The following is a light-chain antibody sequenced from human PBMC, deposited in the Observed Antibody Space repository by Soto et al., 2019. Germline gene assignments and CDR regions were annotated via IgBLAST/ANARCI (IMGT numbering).Light chain of an antibody. J-gene: IGKJ2*01. V-gene: IGKV2-30*02. CDR1: QSLVL. Sequence: DVVMTQSPVSLPVTLGQSASISCRSSQSLVLLNWFQQRPGQSPRRLIYKVSNRDSGVPDRFSGSGSGTDFTLKISRVEAEDVGVYYCMQGTYWPYTFGQGTKLEIK. CDR2: KVS. CDR3: MQGTYWPYT.